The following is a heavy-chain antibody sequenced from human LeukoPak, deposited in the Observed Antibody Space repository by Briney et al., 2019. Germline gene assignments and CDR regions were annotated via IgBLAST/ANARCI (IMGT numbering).Heavy chain of an antibody. Sequence: PSETLSLTCTVSGGSISSYYWSWIRQPPGKGLEWIGYIYYSGSTNYNPSLKSRVTISVDTSKNQFSLKLSSVTAADTAVYYCARAIAVVFDYWGQGTLVTVSS. V-gene: IGHV4-59*01. D-gene: IGHD6-19*01. CDR3: ARAIAVVFDY. J-gene: IGHJ4*02. CDR2: IYYSGST. CDR1: GGSISSYY.